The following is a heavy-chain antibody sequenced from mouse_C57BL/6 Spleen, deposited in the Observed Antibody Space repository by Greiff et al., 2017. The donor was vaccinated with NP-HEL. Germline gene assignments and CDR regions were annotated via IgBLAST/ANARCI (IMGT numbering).Heavy chain of an antibody. CDR1: GFSLTSYG. D-gene: IGHD3-3*01. Sequence: VQLQQSGPGLVQPSQSLSITCTVSGFSLTSYGVHWVRQSPGKGLEWLGVIWSGGSTDYNAALISRLSISKDNSKSQVFFKMNSLQADDTAIYYCARKGGHYYAMDYWGQGTSVTVSS. V-gene: IGHV2-2*01. J-gene: IGHJ4*01. CDR2: IWSGGST. CDR3: ARKGGHYYAMDY.